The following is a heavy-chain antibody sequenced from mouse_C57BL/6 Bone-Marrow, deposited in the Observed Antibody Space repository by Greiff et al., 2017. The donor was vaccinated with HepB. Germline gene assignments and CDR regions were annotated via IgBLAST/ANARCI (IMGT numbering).Heavy chain of an antibody. J-gene: IGHJ3*01. CDR1: GYTFTSYW. CDR3: ARYDSSGYWFAY. CDR2: INPSNGGT. Sequence: VKLMESGTELVKPGASVKLSCKASGYTFTSYWMHWVKQRPGQGLEWIGNINPSNGGTNYNEKFKSKATLTVDKSSSTAYMQLSSLTSEDSAVYYCARYDSSGYWFAYWGQGTLVTVSA. V-gene: IGHV1-53*01. D-gene: IGHD3-2*02.